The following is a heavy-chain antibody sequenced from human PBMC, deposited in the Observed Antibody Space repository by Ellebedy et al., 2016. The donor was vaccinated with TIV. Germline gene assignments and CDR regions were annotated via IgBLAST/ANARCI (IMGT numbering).Heavy chain of an antibody. CDR2: INWNGGST. Sequence: GGSLRLSXAASGFTFDDYGMSWVRQAPGKGLEWVSGINWNGGSTGYADSVKGRFTISRDNAKNSLHLQMNSLRVEDTALYYCARAHLAAAGTSYFHHWGQGALITVSS. V-gene: IGHV3-20*03. J-gene: IGHJ1*01. CDR1: GFTFDDYG. CDR3: ARAHLAAAGTSYFHH. D-gene: IGHD6-13*01.